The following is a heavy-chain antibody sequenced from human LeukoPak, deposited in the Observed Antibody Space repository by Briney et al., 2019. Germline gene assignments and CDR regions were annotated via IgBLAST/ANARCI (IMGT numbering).Heavy chain of an antibody. D-gene: IGHD6-19*01. J-gene: IGHJ4*02. CDR3: AKDAPRSSGWFFLDY. Sequence: RASVKVSCKASGYTFTGYYMQWVRQAPGQGIEWMGWIDPNSGTTKYAQKFQGSVTMTRDTSIRTAYMELISLTSDDTAVYYCAKDAPRSSGWFFLDYWGQGTLVTVSS. V-gene: IGHV1-2*02. CDR2: IDPNSGTT. CDR1: GYTFTGYY.